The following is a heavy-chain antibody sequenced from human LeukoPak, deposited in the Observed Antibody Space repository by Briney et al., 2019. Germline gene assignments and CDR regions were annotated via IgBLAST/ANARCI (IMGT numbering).Heavy chain of an antibody. D-gene: IGHD2-21*02. V-gene: IGHV4-59*01. CDR3: ARVVYCGGDCYWHYFDY. J-gene: IGHJ4*02. CDR1: GGSISSYY. CDR2: IYCSGST. Sequence: PSETLSLTCTVSGGSISSYYWSWIRQPPGKGLEWIGYIYCSGSTNYNPSLKSRVTISVDTSKNQFSLKLSSVTAADTAVYYCARVVYCGGDCYWHYFDYWGQGTLVTVSS.